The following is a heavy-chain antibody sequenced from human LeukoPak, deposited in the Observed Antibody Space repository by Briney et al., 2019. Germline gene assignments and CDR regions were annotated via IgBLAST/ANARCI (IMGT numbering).Heavy chain of an antibody. V-gene: IGHV3-23*01. D-gene: IGHD3-22*01. Sequence: GGSLRLSCAASGFTFANYAVSWVRQAPGKGLEWVSRISSSGGTTYCADSVKGRFTISRDNSKNTLSLQLSSLRAEDTAVYYCARFTSSGFLDLWGQGTLVTVSS. CDR3: ARFTSSGFLDL. CDR2: ISSSGGTT. J-gene: IGHJ5*02. CDR1: GFTFANYA.